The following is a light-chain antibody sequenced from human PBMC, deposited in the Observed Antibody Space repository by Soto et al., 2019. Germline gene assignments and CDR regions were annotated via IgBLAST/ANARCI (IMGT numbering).Light chain of an antibody. J-gene: IGKJ2*01. CDR2: DAS. CDR1: QSISYW. V-gene: IGKV1-5*01. Sequence: DIQMTQSPSTLSASVGDRVTITCRASQSISYWLAWYQQKPGKAPKVLIYDASSLESGVPSRFSGSGSGTEFTLTISSLQPDDFATYYCQQYNSYSYTFGQGTKVDIK. CDR3: QQYNSYSYT.